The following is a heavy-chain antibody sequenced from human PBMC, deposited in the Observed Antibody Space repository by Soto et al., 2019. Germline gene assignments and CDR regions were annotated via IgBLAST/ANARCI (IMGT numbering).Heavy chain of an antibody. J-gene: IGHJ6*02. CDR3: AKVVVAGTKRIYGMDV. V-gene: IGHV3-30*18. CDR2: ISYDGSKK. D-gene: IGHD6-19*01. Sequence: GESLKISCAASGFTFSSYGMHWVRQAPGKGLEWVALISYDGSKKHNADSVKGRFTISRDNSKKTLYLQMNSLRAEDTAVYYCAKVVVAGTKRIYGMDVWGQGTTVTVSS. CDR1: GFTFSSYG.